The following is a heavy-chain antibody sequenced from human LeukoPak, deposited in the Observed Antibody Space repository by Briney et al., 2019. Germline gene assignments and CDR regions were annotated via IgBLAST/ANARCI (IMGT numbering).Heavy chain of an antibody. J-gene: IGHJ4*02. CDR3: ARGVGQVITFGGVHNLDY. Sequence: GSLRLSCAASGFRFSDYSMNWVRQAPGKGLEWIGEINHSGSTNYNPSLKSRVTISVDTSKTQFSLKLSSVTAADTAVYYCARGVGQVITFGGVHNLDYWGQGTLVTVSS. D-gene: IGHD3-16*01. CDR2: INHSGST. V-gene: IGHV4-34*01. CDR1: GFRFSDYS.